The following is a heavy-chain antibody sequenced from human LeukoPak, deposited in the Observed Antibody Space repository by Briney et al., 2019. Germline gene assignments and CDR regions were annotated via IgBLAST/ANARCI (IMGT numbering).Heavy chain of an antibody. CDR2: ISDDGTNK. J-gene: IGHJ6*02. Sequence: GGSLRLSCAASGFTFSSYAMHWVRQAPGKGLEWVAVISDDGTNKYYADSVKGRFTISRDNPKNTLYLQMNSLRAEDTAVYYCAKVFTGSEGYYDFWSGPYYYYGMDVWGQGTTVTVSS. CDR3: AKVFTGSEGYYDFWSGPYYYYGMDV. V-gene: IGHV3-30*04. CDR1: GFTFSSYA. D-gene: IGHD3-3*01.